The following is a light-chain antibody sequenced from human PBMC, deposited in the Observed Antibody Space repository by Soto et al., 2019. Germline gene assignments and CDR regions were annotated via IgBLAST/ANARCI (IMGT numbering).Light chain of an antibody. Sequence: QSALTQPASVSGSPGQSITISCTGTSSDVGSYNLVSWYHQHPGKAPKLMIYEGSKRPSGVSNRFSGSKSGDTASLTISGLQAEDEADYYYCSYAGTSTVVVFGGGTKLTVL. CDR3: CSYAGTSTVVV. V-gene: IGLV2-23*03. CDR2: EGS. CDR1: SSDVGSYNL. J-gene: IGLJ2*01.